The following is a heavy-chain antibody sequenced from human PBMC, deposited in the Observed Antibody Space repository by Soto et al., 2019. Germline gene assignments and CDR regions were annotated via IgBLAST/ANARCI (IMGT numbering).Heavy chain of an antibody. CDR1: GFSHSTSGVG. D-gene: IGHD3-16*01. CDR2: IYWDDDK. Sequence: QITLKESGPTLVKPTQTLTLTCTFSGFSHSTSGVGVGWIRQPPGKALEWLALIYWDDDKRYSPSLKSRLTITKDTSKNQVVLTMTNMDPVDTATYYCAHSLYDYAWGTNWFDPWGQGTLVTVSS. V-gene: IGHV2-5*02. J-gene: IGHJ5*02. CDR3: AHSLYDYAWGTNWFDP.